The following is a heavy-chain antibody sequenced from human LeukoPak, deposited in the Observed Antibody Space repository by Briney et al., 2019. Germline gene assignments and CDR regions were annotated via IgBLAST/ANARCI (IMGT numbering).Heavy chain of an antibody. CDR2: ISSSGSTI. D-gene: IGHD4-17*01. CDR3: ARDRDPVFDY. V-gene: IGHV3-48*03. CDR1: GFTFSSYE. J-gene: IGHJ4*02. Sequence: GGSLSLSCAASGFTFSSYEMNWVRQAPGKGLEWVSYISSSGSTIYYADSVKGRFAISRDNAKNSLYLQMNSLRAEDTAVYYCARDRDPVFDYWGQGTLVTVSS.